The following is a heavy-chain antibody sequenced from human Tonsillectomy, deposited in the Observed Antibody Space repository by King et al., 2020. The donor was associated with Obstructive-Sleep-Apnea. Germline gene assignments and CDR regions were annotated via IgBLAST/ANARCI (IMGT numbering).Heavy chain of an antibody. CDR1: GGSISSSSYY. D-gene: IGHD4-17*01. V-gene: IGHV4-39*07. J-gene: IGHJ4*02. CDR2: IYYSGST. Sequence: PLQESGPGLVKPSETLSLTCTVSGGSISSSSYYWGWIRQPPGKGLEWIGSIYYSGSTYYNPSLKSRVTISVDTSKNQFSLKLSSVTAADTAVYYCARELYGDGNFDYWGQGTLVTVSS. CDR3: ARELYGDGNFDY.